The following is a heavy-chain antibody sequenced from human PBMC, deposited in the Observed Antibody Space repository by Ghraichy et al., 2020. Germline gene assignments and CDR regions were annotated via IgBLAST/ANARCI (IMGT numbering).Heavy chain of an antibody. CDR2: IIPIFGTA. J-gene: IGHJ4*02. CDR3: ARDPHGMGGDFNFDY. V-gene: IGHV1-69*13. Sequence: SVKVSCKASGGTFSSYAISWVRQAPGQGLEWMGGIIPIFGTANYAQKFQGRVTITADESTSTAYMELSSLRSEDTAVYYCARDPHGMGGDFNFDYWGQGTLVTVSS. D-gene: IGHD2-21*02. CDR1: GGTFSSYA.